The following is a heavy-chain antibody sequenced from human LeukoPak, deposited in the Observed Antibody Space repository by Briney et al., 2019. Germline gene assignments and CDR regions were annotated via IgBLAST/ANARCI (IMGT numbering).Heavy chain of an antibody. CDR1: GFTFSSYV. V-gene: IGHV3-74*01. J-gene: IGHJ4*02. CDR3: ARDWVYKIDY. Sequence: GGSLRLSCETAGFTFSSYVMHWVLRTPGKGLVWVSRISHDGFISYADSVKGRFTISRDNAKNTLILQMNSLRAEDTAVYYCARDWVYKIDYWGRGTLVTVSS. CDR2: ISHDGFI. D-gene: IGHD5-24*01.